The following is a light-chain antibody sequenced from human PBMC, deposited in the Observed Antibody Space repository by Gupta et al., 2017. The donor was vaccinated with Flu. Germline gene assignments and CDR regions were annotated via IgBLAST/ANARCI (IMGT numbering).Light chain of an antibody. CDR1: SREVAFSKS. CDR2: DVT. V-gene: IGLV2-11*01. CDR3: SSYAGSYAWV. Sequence: QSALPQPRSVAGPPEQSLTSSCTGTSREVAFSKSISWYQQHPGKAPELVIYDVTKRASGVPDRFSGSQSGDTASLTISGLQPEDEADYYCSSYAGSYAWVFGGGTKLTVL. J-gene: IGLJ3*02.